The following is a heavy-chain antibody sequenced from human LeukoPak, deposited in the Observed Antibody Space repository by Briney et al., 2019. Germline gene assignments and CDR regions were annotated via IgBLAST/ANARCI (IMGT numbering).Heavy chain of an antibody. CDR2: ISQSGSP. CDR1: GVSFSGYY. CDR3: TRTSPGVPLDF. Sequence: SETLSLTCAVSGVSFSGYYWSWIRQPPGRGPQWIGEISQSGSPDYNPSLKSRVTISLDTSKNQFSLKLNFVTAADTAVYYCTRTSPGVPLDFWGRGTLVTVSS. J-gene: IGHJ4*02. D-gene: IGHD7-27*01. V-gene: IGHV4-34*01.